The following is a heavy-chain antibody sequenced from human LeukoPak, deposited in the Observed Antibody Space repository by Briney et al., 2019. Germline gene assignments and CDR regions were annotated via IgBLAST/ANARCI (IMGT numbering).Heavy chain of an antibody. CDR3: ARDETDYYGSGTYYPSFDY. V-gene: IGHV3-48*04. CDR2: ISSSGSTI. CDR1: GFTFGPYT. D-gene: IGHD3-10*01. J-gene: IGHJ4*02. Sequence: PGGSLRLSCAASGFTFGPYTMNWVRQAPGKGLEWVSYISSSGSTIYYADSVKGRFTISRDNAKNSLYLQMNSLRAEDTAVYYCARDETDYYGSGTYYPSFDYWGQGTLVTVSS.